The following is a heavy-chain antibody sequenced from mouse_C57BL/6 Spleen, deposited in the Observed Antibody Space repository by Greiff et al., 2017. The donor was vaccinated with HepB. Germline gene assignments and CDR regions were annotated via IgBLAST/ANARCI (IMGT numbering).Heavy chain of an antibody. V-gene: IGHV2-5*01. CDR2: IWRGGST. CDR1: GFSLTSYG. J-gene: IGHJ4*01. CDR3: AKSYYYGSSYGAMDY. Sequence: VQLVESGPGLVQPSQSLSITCTVSGFSLTSYGVHWVRQSPGKGLEWLGVIWRGGSTDYNAAFMSRLSITKDNSKSQVFFKMNSLQADDTAIYYCAKSYYYGSSYGAMDYWGQGTSVTVSS. D-gene: IGHD1-1*01.